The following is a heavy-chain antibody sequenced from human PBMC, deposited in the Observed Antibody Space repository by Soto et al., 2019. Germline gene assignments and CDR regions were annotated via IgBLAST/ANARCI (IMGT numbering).Heavy chain of an antibody. Sequence: GASVKVSCKASGYTFPSYDINGVGQPTGQGLEGMGWMNPNRGNTGYAQKFQGRVTMTRNTSISTAYMELSSIRSEDTAVYYCARGYVLLWLGELFAGMEILGKTWFDPWGQGTLVTVSS. D-gene: IGHD3-10*01. CDR3: ARGYVLLWLGELFAGMEILGKTWFDP. CDR1: GYTFPSYD. J-gene: IGHJ5*02. CDR2: MNPNRGNT. V-gene: IGHV1-8*01.